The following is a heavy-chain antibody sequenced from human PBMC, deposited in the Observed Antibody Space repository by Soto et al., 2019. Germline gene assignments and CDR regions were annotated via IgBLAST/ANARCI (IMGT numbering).Heavy chain of an antibody. D-gene: IGHD1-7*01. CDR1: GGTFSSYA. Sequence: SVKVSCKASGGTFSSYAISWVRQDPGQGLEWMGGIILIFGTANYEQKFHGRVTITADESTSTAYMELSSLRSEDTAVYYSARLPRTGTTNSYYYGMDVWGQGTTVSVSS. J-gene: IGHJ6*02. V-gene: IGHV1-69*13. CDR3: ARLPRTGTTNSYYYGMDV. CDR2: IILIFGTA.